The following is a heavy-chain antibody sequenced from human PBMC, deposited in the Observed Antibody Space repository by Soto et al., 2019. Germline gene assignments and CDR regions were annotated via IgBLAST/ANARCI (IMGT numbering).Heavy chain of an antibody. V-gene: IGHV1-2*02. J-gene: IGHJ4*02. CDR2: INTRRGGT. Sequence: QVQLVQSGAEVKKPGASVKVSCKASGYTFTGNYIHWVRQAPGQGPEWMAWINTRRGGTDYAQKFQGRVTITRHTSITTAYLDISKLTSDDTAMYSCVRGGGVDVVTPTRVVFDYWGQGTLLTVSS. CDR1: GYTFTGNY. D-gene: IGHD2-21*02. CDR3: VRGGGVDVVTPTRVVFDY.